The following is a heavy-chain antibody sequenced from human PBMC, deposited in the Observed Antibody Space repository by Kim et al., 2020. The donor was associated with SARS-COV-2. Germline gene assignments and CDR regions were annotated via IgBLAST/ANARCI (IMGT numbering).Heavy chain of an antibody. CDR2: MFYTGST. J-gene: IGHJ1*01. V-gene: IGHV4-59*11. D-gene: IGHD4-17*01. CDR1: GGSISSHY. Sequence: SETLSLTCTVSGGSISSHYWGWIRQPPGKGLEWIGYMFYTGSTNYNPSLKSRVTMSVDTSKSQFSLKLNSVTAADTAVYYCARGGGVYGDYYVYFQHWC. CDR3: ARGGGVYGDYYVYFQH.